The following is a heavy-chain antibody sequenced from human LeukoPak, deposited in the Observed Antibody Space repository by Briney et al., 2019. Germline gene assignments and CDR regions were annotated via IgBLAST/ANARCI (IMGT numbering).Heavy chain of an antibody. CDR1: GVSFDDYY. D-gene: IGHD2-21*02. CDR3: TRMTAGHQY. Sequence: MASETLSLTCAVSGVSFDDYYWSWVRQTPGKGLEWIGEINHSGYTNDSPSLKSRVTLSIDTSRKQFSLNLRSVTVADTGIYYCTRMTAGHQYWGQGTLVTVSS. V-gene: IGHV4-34*01. CDR2: INHSGYT. J-gene: IGHJ4*02.